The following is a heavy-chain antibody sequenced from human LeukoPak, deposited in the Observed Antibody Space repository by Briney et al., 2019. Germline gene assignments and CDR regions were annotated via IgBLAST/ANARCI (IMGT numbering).Heavy chain of an antibody. D-gene: IGHD3-9*01. CDR1: GHTFTSYG. J-gene: IGHJ4*02. CDR3: ANLRFFDPQGDY. V-gene: IGHV1-69*05. Sequence: GASVKVSCKASGHTFTSYGISWVRQAPGQGLEWMGGIIPIFGTANYAQKFQGRVTITTDESTSTAYMELSSLRSEDTAVYYCANLRFFDPQGDYWGQGTLVTVSS. CDR2: IIPIFGTA.